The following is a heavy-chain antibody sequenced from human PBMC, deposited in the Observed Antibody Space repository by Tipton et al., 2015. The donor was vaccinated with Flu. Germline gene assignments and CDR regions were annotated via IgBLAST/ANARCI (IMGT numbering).Heavy chain of an antibody. D-gene: IGHD6-19*01. CDR1: GFRFNTFW. J-gene: IGHJ4*02. Sequence: SLRLSCAASGFRFNTFWMNWVRQAPGKGLEWVAIIKQDASEKLYVDSVEGRFTISRDNAKNSLSLQMDSLRGDDTAVYYCAGGSGWLITDWGQGTLVPVSS. CDR3: AGGSGWLITD. V-gene: IGHV3-7*01. CDR2: IKQDASEK.